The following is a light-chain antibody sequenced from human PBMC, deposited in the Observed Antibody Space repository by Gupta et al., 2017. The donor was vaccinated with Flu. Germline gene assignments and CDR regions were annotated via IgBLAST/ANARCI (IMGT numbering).Light chain of an antibody. CDR3: QQRHSTPST. V-gene: IGKV1-39*01. CDR2: AAS. CDR1: QSISSY. J-gene: IGKJ1*01. Sequence: PSSLSASVGDRVTITCRANQSISSYLNWYQQKPGKAPKLLIYAASRLKNGVPSRFSGSGSGTDFTLTISRLQPEDFATYYCQQRHSTPSTFGQGTKVEIK.